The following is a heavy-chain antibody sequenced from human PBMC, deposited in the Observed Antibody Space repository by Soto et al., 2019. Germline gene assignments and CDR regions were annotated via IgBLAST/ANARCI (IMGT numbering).Heavy chain of an antibody. Sequence: GGSLRLSCAPFGFTFISYSMNWVRQAPGKGLEWLSYINPKGDSIYYADSVKGRFTISRDNVQNSLYLQMNSLRAEDTAVYYCARDISSHTSDYSDFDYWGQGTVVTVSS. V-gene: IGHV3-48*01. J-gene: IGHJ4*02. CDR3: ARDISSHTSDYSDFDY. D-gene: IGHD3-16*01. CDR2: INPKGDSI. CDR1: GFTFISYS.